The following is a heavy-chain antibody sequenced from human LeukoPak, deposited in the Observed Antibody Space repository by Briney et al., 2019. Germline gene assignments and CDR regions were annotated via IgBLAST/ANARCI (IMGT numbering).Heavy chain of an antibody. V-gene: IGHV4-39*01. CDR3: ARRSTVAGRGRFDP. J-gene: IGHJ5*02. CDR2: VHYSGST. CDR1: GGSIRSTSYY. D-gene: IGHD6-19*01. Sequence: PSETLSLTCTVSGGSIRSTSYYWGWIRQPPGKGLEWLGSVHYSGSTYDNPSLKSRVTISVDTSKNQFCLKLISVTAADTAVYYCARRSTVAGRGRFDPWGQGTLVTVSS.